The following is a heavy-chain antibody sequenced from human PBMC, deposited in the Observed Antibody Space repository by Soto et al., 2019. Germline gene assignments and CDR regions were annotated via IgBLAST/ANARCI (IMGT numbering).Heavy chain of an antibody. CDR1: GGTFSSYA. Sequence: QVQLVQSGAEVKQPGSSVKVSCKASGGTFSSYAISWVRQAPGQGLEWMGGIIPIFGTANYAQKFQGRVTITADESTSTAYMELSSLRSEDTAVYYCARVAEWDYYGSGRAHNWFDPWGQGTLVTVSS. V-gene: IGHV1-69*01. D-gene: IGHD3-10*01. CDR3: ARVAEWDYYGSGRAHNWFDP. J-gene: IGHJ5*02. CDR2: IIPIFGTA.